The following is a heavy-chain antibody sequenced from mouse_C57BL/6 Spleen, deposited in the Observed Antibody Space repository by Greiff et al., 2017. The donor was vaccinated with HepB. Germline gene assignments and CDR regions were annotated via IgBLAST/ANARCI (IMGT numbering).Heavy chain of an antibody. CDR3: ARFYSNYYFDY. J-gene: IGHJ2*01. D-gene: IGHD2-5*01. Sequence: QVHGKKKGAELGRPGASVKLSGKEAGDTFTREGRKWGKQRPGQGLEWIGEIDPSDSYTNYNQKFKGKSTLTVDKSSSTAYMQLSSLTSEDSAVYYCARFYSNYYFDYWGQGTTLTVSS. V-gene: IGHV1-69*01. CDR2: IDPSDSYT. CDR1: GDTFTREG.